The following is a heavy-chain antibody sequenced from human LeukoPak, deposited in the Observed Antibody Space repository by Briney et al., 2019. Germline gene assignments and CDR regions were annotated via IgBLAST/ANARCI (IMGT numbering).Heavy chain of an antibody. D-gene: IGHD2-2*02. CDR1: GFTVSSNY. Sequence: GGSLRLSCAASGFTVSSNYMSWVRQAPGKGLEWVSVIYSGGSTYYADSVKGRFTISRDSSKNTLYLQMNSLRAEDTAVYYCARVGDCSSTSCYRDAFDIWGQGTMVTVSS. CDR3: ARVGDCSSTSCYRDAFDI. V-gene: IGHV3-66*01. CDR2: IYSGGST. J-gene: IGHJ3*02.